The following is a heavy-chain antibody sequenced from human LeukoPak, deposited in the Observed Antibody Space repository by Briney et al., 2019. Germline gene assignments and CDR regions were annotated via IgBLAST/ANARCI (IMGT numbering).Heavy chain of an antibody. D-gene: IGHD2-2*01. CDR1: GGTFSSYA. J-gene: IGHJ5*02. Sequence: GASVKVSCKASGGTFSSYAISWVRQAPGQGLEWMGGIIPIFGTANYAQKFQGRVTITTDESTSTAYMELSSLGSEDTAVYYCARVGPVPANWFDPWGQGTLVTVSS. CDR3: ARVGPVPANWFDP. CDR2: IIPIFGTA. V-gene: IGHV1-69*05.